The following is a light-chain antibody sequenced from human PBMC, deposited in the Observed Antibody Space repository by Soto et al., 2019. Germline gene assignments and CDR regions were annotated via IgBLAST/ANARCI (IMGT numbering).Light chain of an antibody. J-gene: IGKJ4*01. CDR2: DAS. V-gene: IGKV1-5*01. Sequence: DIQMTQSPSTLSATAGDRVTITCRASQSISSWLAWYQHKPGKAPKLLIYDASSLESGVPSRFSGSGSGTDFALTISSLQPEDVATYYCQKYNSAPLTFGGGTKVDIK. CDR3: QKYNSAPLT. CDR1: QSISSW.